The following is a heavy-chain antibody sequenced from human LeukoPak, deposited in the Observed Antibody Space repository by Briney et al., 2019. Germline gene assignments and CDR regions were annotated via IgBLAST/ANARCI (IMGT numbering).Heavy chain of an antibody. CDR3: ARDLYYYDSSGYRVADWYFDL. Sequence: ASVKVSCKASGGTFSSYAISWVRQAPGQGLEWMGRIIPILGIANYAQKFQGRVTITADKSTSTAYMELSSLRSEDTAVYYCARDLYYYDSSGYRVADWYFDLWGRGTLVTVSS. V-gene: IGHV1-69*04. CDR1: GGTFSSYA. J-gene: IGHJ2*01. CDR2: IIPILGIA. D-gene: IGHD3-22*01.